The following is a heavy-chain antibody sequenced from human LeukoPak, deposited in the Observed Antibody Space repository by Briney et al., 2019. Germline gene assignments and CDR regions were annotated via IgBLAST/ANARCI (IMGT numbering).Heavy chain of an antibody. CDR1: GFTFSTYS. CDR3: ASRQWTEGY. J-gene: IGHJ4*02. D-gene: IGHD2-8*01. V-gene: IGHV3-48*04. Sequence: PGGSLRLSCAASGFTFSTYSMNWVRQAPGKGLEWVSYISSSSTIYYADSVKGRFTISRDNAKNSLYLQMNSLRVEDTAVYYCASRQWTEGYWGQGTLVTVSS. CDR2: ISSSSTI.